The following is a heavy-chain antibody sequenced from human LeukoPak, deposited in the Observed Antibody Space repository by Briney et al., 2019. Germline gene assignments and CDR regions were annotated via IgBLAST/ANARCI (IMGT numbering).Heavy chain of an antibody. CDR2: ISGSGGST. V-gene: IGHV3-23*01. Sequence: GGSLRLSCAASGFTFSSYAMSWVRQAPGKGLEWVSAISGSGGSTYYADSVKGRFTISRDNSKNTLYLQMNSLRAEDTAVYYCAKGDIEDMDIVATIVAAIYFDYWGQGTLVTVSS. CDR1: GFTFSSYA. J-gene: IGHJ4*02. D-gene: IGHD5-12*01. CDR3: AKGDIEDMDIVATIVAAIYFDY.